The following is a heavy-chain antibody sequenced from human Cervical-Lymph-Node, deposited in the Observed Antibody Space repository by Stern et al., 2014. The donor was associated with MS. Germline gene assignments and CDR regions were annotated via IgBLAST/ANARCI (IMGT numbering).Heavy chain of an antibody. CDR1: GFTFDDYG. J-gene: IGHJ4*02. V-gene: IGHV3-20*04. CDR3: ARGYYPDTSNYLDY. D-gene: IGHD3-16*01. CDR2: IAWHGGNT. Sequence: EDQLVESGGDVVRPGGSLRLSCAVSGFTFDDYGMTWVRQAPGKGLEWVSGIAWHGGNTGYADSVKGRFTILRDDAKNSLYLQMSSLRAEDTALYYCARGYYPDTSNYLDYWGQGTLVTVSS.